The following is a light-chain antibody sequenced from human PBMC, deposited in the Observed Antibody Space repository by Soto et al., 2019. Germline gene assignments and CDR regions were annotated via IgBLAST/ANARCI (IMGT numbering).Light chain of an antibody. CDR1: QDIARY. CDR2: LAS. J-gene: IGKJ4*01. Sequence: IPLTQSPSSLSASVGDRVTITCRASQDIARYVAWYQQKPGKAPKLLIYLASILQRGVPSRFSGSGSGTDFTLTIGSLQPEDSASYYCQYLNSFPLTFGGGTEVEIK. CDR3: QYLNSFPLT. V-gene: IGKV1-9*01.